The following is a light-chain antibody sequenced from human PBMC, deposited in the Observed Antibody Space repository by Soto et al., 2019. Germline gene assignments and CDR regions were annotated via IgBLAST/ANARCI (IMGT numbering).Light chain of an antibody. CDR3: QQYYSTPPFT. J-gene: IGKJ3*01. V-gene: IGKV4-1*01. CDR1: QSVLYSSNNKNH. CDR2: WAA. Sequence: DIVMTQSPDSLAVSLGETATINCKSSQSVLYSSNNKNHLAWYQQKPGQPPKLLIYWAATRESGVPDRYSGSGSGTDFTLTISSLQAEDVAVYYCQQYYSTPPFTFGPGTKVEIK.